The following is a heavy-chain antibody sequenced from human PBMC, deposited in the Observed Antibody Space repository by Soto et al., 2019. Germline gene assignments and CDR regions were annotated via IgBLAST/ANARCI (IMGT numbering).Heavy chain of an antibody. Sequence: SETLSLTCTVSGGSIRSYYWSWIRQAPGKGLEWIGYIYYTGSTNYNPSLKSRVTISVDTSKNQFSLKLYSVTAADTAMYYCARDQTRTATFDYLGEGAQVTVCS. J-gene: IGHJ4*02. V-gene: IGHV4-59*01. CDR3: ARDQTRTATFDY. CDR1: GGSIRSYY. CDR2: IYYTGST. D-gene: IGHD1-1*01.